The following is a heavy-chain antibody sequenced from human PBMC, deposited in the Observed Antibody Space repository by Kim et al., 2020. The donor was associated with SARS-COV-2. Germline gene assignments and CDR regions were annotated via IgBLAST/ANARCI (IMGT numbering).Heavy chain of an antibody. CDR1: EFIVSSNY. J-gene: IGHJ3*02. CDR2: IYTGGVT. D-gene: IGHD2-8*02. V-gene: IGHV3-53*05. CDR3: ARDPRRDILSDAFDI. Sequence: GGSLRLSCAAFEFIVSSNYMSWVRQAPGKGLEWVSSIYTGGVTYYADSVQGRFTISRDISKNTLYLQMKSLRPEDTAMYFCARDPRRDILSDAFDIWGQGTRVTVSS.